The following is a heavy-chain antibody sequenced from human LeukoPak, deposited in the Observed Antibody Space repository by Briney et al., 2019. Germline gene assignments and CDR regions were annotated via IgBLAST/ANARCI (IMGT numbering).Heavy chain of an antibody. CDR2: IYHSGST. V-gene: IGHV4-30-2*01. CDR3: AREPGRSAYDSSI. J-gene: IGHJ4*02. Sequence: SETLSLTCTVSGGSISSGGYYWSWIRQPPGKGLEWIGYIYHSGSTYYNPSLKSRVTISVDRSKNQFSLKLSSVTAADTAVYYCAREPGRSAYDSSIWGQGTLVTVSS. CDR1: GGSISSGGYY. D-gene: IGHD3-22*01.